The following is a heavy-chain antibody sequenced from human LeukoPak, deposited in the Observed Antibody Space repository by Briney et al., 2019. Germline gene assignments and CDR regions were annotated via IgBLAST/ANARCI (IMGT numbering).Heavy chain of an antibody. V-gene: IGHV1-69*13. Sequence: ASVKVSCKASGGTFSSYAISWVRQAPGQGLEWMGGIIPIFGTANYAQKFQGRVTITADESTSIAYMELSSLRSEDTAVYYCARAGRGQLVPFDYWGQGTLVTVSS. CDR3: ARAGRGQLVPFDY. J-gene: IGHJ4*02. CDR2: IIPIFGTA. CDR1: GGTFSSYA. D-gene: IGHD6-6*01.